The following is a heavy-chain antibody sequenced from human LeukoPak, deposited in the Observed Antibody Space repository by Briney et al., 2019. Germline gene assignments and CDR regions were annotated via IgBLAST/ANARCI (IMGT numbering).Heavy chain of an antibody. D-gene: IGHD3-22*01. CDR2: ISESDCST. V-gene: IGHV3-23*01. CDR3: AKDPYYDSSGYYDH. CDR1: VLTFSSYN. Sequence: PGGSLRLSCAASVLTFSSYNMGWVRHPPGRGLECVSDISESDCSTHYAESVKRRLTVHRHNPKRTLYLQMNSLRAEDTAVYYCAKDPYYDSSGYYDHWGQGTLVTVSS. J-gene: IGHJ5*02.